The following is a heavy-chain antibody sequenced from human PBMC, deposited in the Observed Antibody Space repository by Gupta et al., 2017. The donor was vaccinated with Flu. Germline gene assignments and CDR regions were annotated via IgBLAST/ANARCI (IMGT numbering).Heavy chain of an antibody. Sequence: YFIHWVRQATGQGLEWMGRINPNSGDTNYAQKFQGRVTMTRDTSITTAYMELSSLRSDDTAVYYCAREGGNIVGAIGAFDIWGQGTMVTVSS. V-gene: IGHV1-2*06. CDR1: YF. D-gene: IGHD1-26*01. J-gene: IGHJ3*02. CDR2: INPNSGDT. CDR3: AREGGNIVGAIGAFDI.